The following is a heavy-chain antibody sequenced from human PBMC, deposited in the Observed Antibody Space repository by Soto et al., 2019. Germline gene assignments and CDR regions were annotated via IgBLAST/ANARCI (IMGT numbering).Heavy chain of an antibody. D-gene: IGHD2-15*01. CDR2: IQSGGTT. CDR1: GFTVSSKY. J-gene: IGHJ6*03. V-gene: IGHV3-66*01. CDR3: XXXXXLCSGGSCYGVPMDV. Sequence: EVQLVESGGGLVQPGGSLRLSCAASGFTVSSKYMSWVRQAPGKGLEWVSLIQSGGTTYYADSVKGRFTISRDSSKXXXXXXXXXXXXXXXXXXXXXXXXXLCSGGSCYGVPMDVWGKGTTVTVSS.